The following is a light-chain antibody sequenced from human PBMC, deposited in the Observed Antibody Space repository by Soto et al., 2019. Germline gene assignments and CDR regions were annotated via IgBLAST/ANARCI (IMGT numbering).Light chain of an antibody. CDR2: GAS. V-gene: IGKV3-15*01. CDR1: QSVSSN. CDR3: QQYNNWLSLT. J-gene: IGKJ4*01. Sequence: EIVMTQSPATLSVSQGERATLSCRASQSVSSNLAWYQQKPGQAPRLLIYGASTRATGIPARFSGGGSGTEFTLTISSLQSEDFAVYYCQQYNNWLSLTFGGGTQVEIK.